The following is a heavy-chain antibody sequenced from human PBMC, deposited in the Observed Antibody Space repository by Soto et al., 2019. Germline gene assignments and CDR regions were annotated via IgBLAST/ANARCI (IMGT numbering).Heavy chain of an antibody. Sequence: EVQLVESGGGLVQPGGSLRLSCAASGFNFSSYEMNWVRQAPGKGLEWVSYISSSGSTIYYADSVKGRFTISRDNAKNSLYLQMNSLRAEDTAVYYCASGGEEYYDSSGLDYWGQGTLVTVSS. CDR3: ASGGEEYYDSSGLDY. V-gene: IGHV3-48*03. J-gene: IGHJ4*02. D-gene: IGHD3-22*01. CDR1: GFNFSSYE. CDR2: ISSSGSTI.